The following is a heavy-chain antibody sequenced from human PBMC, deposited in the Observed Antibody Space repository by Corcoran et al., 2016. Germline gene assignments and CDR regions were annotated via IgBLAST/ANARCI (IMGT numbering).Heavy chain of an antibody. D-gene: IGHD5-12*01. CDR2: IIPIFGTA. CDR3: ATAREGYNPFDY. V-gene: IGHV1-69*01. CDR1: GGTFSSYA. J-gene: IGHJ4*02. Sequence: QVQLVQSGAEVKKPGSSVKVSCKASGGTFSSYAISWVRQATGQGLEWMGGIIPIFGTANYAQKFQGRVTITAAESTSTAYMELSSLRSEDTAVYYCATAREGYNPFDYWGQGTLVTVSS.